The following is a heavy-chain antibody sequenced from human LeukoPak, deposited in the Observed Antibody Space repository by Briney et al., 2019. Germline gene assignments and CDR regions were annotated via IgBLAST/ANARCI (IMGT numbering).Heavy chain of an antibody. CDR1: GGSISSYY. J-gene: IGHJ4*02. CDR3: ARHMGLGYSYGYPYFDY. V-gene: IGHV4-59*08. Sequence: HPSETLSLTCTVSGGSISSYYWSWIRQPPGRGLEWIGYIYYSGSTNYNPSLKSRVTISVDTSKNQFSLKLSSVTAADTAVYYWARHMGLGYSYGYPYFDYWGQGTLVTVSS. CDR2: IYYSGST. D-gene: IGHD5-18*01.